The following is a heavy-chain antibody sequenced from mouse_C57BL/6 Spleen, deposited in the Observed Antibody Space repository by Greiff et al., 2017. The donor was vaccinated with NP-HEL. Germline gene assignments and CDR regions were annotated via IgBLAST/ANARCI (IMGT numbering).Heavy chain of an antibody. CDR3: ARDYYGNVYAY. D-gene: IGHD1-1*01. V-gene: IGHV1-26*01. CDR2: INPNNGGT. J-gene: IGHJ3*01. Sequence: EVKLQQSGPELVKPGASVKISCKASGYTFTDYYMNWVKQSHGKSLEWIGDINPNNGGTSYNQKFKGKATLTVDKSSSTAYMELRSLTSEDSAVYYCARDYYGNVYAYWGQGTLVTVSA. CDR1: GYTFTDYY.